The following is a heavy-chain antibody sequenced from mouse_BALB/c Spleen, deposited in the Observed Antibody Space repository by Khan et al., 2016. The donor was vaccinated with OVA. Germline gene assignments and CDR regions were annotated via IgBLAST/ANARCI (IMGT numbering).Heavy chain of an antibody. V-gene: IGHV3-2*02. Sequence: EVQLQESGPGLVKPSQSLSLICTVTGYSITSDYAWNWIRQFPGNKLEWMGFISYSANTNYNPSLKSRISITRDTSKNQFFLHLNSVTTEDTATYYCARVYGGDFDYWGQGTTLTVSS. D-gene: IGHD1-1*01. CDR3: ARVYGGDFDY. CDR2: ISYSANT. CDR1: GYSITSDYA. J-gene: IGHJ2*01.